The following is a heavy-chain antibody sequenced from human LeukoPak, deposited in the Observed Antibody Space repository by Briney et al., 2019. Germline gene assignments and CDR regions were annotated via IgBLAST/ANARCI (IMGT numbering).Heavy chain of an antibody. CDR2: FDPEDGET. CDR1: GYTLTELS. J-gene: IGHJ4*02. Sequence: GASVKVSCKVSGYTLTELSMHWVRQAPGKGLEWMGGFDPEDGETIYAQKFQGRVTMTEDTSTDTAYMELSSLRSEDTAVYYCATDTRAGSSWYWGLDYWGQGTLVTVSS. D-gene: IGHD6-13*01. CDR3: ATDTRAGSSWYWGLDY. V-gene: IGHV1-24*01.